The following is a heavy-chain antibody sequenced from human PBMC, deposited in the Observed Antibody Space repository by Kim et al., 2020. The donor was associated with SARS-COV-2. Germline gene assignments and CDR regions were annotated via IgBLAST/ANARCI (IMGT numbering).Heavy chain of an antibody. J-gene: IGHJ5*02. Sequence: NPSPKRRVTISVDTAKNQLSLKLSSVTAADTAVYYCARGQRAPGSWFDPWGQGTLVTVSS. V-gene: IGHV4-59*09. CDR3: ARGQRAPGSWFDP. D-gene: IGHD2-15*01.